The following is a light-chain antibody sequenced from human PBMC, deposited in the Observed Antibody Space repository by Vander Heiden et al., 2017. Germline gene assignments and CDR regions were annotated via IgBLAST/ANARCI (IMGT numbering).Light chain of an antibody. CDR1: QSLLHSNGYNY. CDR3: RQDLQTGYT. V-gene: IGKV2-28*01. Sequence: IVMTQSPLSLPVTPGEPASISCRSSQSLLHSNGYNYLDWYLQKPGQSPQLLIYLGSNRASGVPDRFSGSGSGTDFTLKISRVEAEDVGVYYCRQDLQTGYTFGQGAKLEIK. J-gene: IGKJ2*01. CDR2: LGS.